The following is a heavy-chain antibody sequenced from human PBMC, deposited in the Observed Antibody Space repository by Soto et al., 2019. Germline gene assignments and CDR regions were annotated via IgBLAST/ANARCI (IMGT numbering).Heavy chain of an antibody. CDR1: GGTFSSYT. D-gene: IGHD2-2*01. J-gene: IGHJ6*02. V-gene: IGHV1-69*08. CDR2: IIPILGIA. Sequence: QVQLVQSGAEVKKPGSSVKVSCKASGGTFSSYTISWVRQAPGQGLEWMGRIIPILGIANYAQKFQGRVTISADKSPSTAYLELGSLRSEDTAVYYCAREKYCSSTRCPTYYSYGMDVWGQGTTVTVSS. CDR3: AREKYCSSTRCPTYYSYGMDV.